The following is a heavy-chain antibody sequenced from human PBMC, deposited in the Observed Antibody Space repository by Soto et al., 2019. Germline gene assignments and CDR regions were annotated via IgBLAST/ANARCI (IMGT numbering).Heavy chain of an antibody. V-gene: IGHV4-39*01. J-gene: IGHJ4*02. CDR1: GGSISSSSYY. CDR2: IYYSGST. D-gene: IGHD2-2*01. Sequence: QLQLQESGPGLVKPSETLSLTCTVSGGSISSSSYYWGWIRQPPGKGLEWIGSIYYSGSTYYNPSLKSRVTLSVDTSKNQFSLKLSSVTAADTAVYYCASCSSTSCYASPPPFDYWGQGTLVTVSS. CDR3: ASCSSTSCYASPPPFDY.